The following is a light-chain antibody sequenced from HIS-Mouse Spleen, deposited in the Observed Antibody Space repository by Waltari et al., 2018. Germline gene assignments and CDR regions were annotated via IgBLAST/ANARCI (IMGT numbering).Light chain of an antibody. CDR1: SPNIGRNY. J-gene: IGLJ3*02. CDR2: RNK. V-gene: IGLV1-47*01. Sequence: QSVLTQPPSASGTPGQRVTISCSGSSPNIGRNYVYWYQQLPGTAPKLLIYRNKPRPSGVPDRFSGSKSGTSASLAISGLRSEDEADYYCAAWDDSLSGPVFGGGTKLTVL. CDR3: AAWDDSLSGPV.